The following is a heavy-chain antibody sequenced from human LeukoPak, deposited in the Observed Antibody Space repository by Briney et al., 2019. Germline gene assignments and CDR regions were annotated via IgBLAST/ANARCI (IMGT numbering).Heavy chain of an antibody. D-gene: IGHD3-10*01. CDR1: GRSINSHY. CDR2: IFNTGNT. J-gene: IGHJ4*02. CDR3: ASRPADTTWYGVFDY. Sequence: SETLSLTCSVSGRSINSHYWSWIRQPPGKRLEWIGYIFNTGNTNYHPPLASRVTMSVDTSRAQFFLRLSRVTAADTAIYYCASRPADTTWYGVFDYWSQGTLVTVSS. V-gene: IGHV4-59*11.